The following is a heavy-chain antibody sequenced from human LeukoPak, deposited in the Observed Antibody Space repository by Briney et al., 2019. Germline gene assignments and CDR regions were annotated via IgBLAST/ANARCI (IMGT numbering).Heavy chain of an antibody. CDR3: ARAPLGYCSGGSCSGFDY. J-gene: IGHJ4*02. CDR2: ISYDGSNK. D-gene: IGHD2-15*01. CDR1: GFTFSSYG. Sequence: GGSLRLSCAASGFTFSSYGMHWVRQAPGKGLEWVAVISYDGSNKYYADSVKGRFTISRDNSKNTLYLQMGSLRAEDMAVYYCARAPLGYCSGGSCSGFDYWGQGTLVTVSS. V-gene: IGHV3-30*03.